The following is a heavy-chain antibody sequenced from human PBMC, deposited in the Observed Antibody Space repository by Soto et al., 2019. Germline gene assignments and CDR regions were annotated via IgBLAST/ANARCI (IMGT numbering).Heavy chain of an antibody. Sequence: QVQLVQSGAEVKKPGASVKVSCKASGYTFTSYGISWVRQAPGQGLEWMGWISAYNGNTNYAQKLQDRVTMTTDTSTSTAYMELRSLRSDDTAVYYCARDKEHCSGGSGYSPECFDYWGQGTLVTVSS. CDR3: ARDKEHCSGGSGYSPECFDY. V-gene: IGHV1-18*01. CDR1: GYTFTSYG. CDR2: ISAYNGNT. D-gene: IGHD2-15*01. J-gene: IGHJ4*02.